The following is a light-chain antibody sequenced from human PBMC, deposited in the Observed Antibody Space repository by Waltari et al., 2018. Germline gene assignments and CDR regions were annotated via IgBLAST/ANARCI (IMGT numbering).Light chain of an antibody. CDR1: SASVSTNYY. J-gene: IGLJ3*02. CDR3: VLYMGGGVL. V-gene: IGLV8-61*01. Sequence: QTVVTQEPSFSVSPGGTVTRTCGLSSASVSTNYYTSWYKQTPGQAPRPLIYSTNPRSSRAADRFSGSILGNKAVLTITGAQAHDEADYHCVLYMGGGVLFGGGTKLTVL. CDR2: STN.